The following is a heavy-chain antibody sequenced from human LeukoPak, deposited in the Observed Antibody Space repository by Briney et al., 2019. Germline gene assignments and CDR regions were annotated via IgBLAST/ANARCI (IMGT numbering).Heavy chain of an antibody. CDR2: ISAYNGNT. Sequence: GASVKVSCKASGYTFTSYGISWVRQAPGQGLEWMGWISAYNGNTNYAQKLQGRVTMTTDTSTSTAYMELRSLRPDDTAVYYCARDDLGCCSSTSCSNYYYYYGMDVWGQGTTVTVSS. CDR3: ARDDLGCCSSTSCSNYYYYYGMDV. J-gene: IGHJ6*02. V-gene: IGHV1-18*01. D-gene: IGHD2-2*01. CDR1: GYTFTSYG.